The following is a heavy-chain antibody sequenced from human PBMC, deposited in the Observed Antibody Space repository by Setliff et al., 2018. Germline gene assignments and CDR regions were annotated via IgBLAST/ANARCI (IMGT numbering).Heavy chain of an antibody. Sequence: ASVKVSCKTSGYAFITFGMSWVRQAPGQGLEWMGWISPVYGIANYARKFQGRVTMTADTSTTTAYLELTSLRYDDTAVYYCVRGPGPSVVVAIPFDHWGQGSLVPVSS. V-gene: IGHV1-18*01. CDR3: VRGPGPSVVVAIPFDH. J-gene: IGHJ4*02. D-gene: IGHD3-22*01. CDR1: GYAFITFG. CDR2: ISPVYGIA.